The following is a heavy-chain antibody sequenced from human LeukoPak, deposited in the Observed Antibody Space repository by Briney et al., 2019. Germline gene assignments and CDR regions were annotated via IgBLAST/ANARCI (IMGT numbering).Heavy chain of an antibody. D-gene: IGHD6-19*01. J-gene: IGHJ4*02. CDR3: VRRGDASSGWGDHDY. CDR2: IGGSGDKT. V-gene: IGHV3-23*01. CDR1: GFTFNRNA. Sequence: GGSLRLSCAASGFTFNRNAISWVRQAPGKGLEWVSTIGGSGDKTFYADSVKGRFTISRDNSKNMLHLQMSSLSGEDTALYYCVRRGDASSGWGDHDYWGQGTLVTVSS.